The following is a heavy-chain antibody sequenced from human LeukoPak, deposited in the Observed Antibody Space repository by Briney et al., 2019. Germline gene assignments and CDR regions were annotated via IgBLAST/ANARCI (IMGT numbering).Heavy chain of an antibody. CDR2: INHSGST. Sequence: SETLSLTCAVYGGSFSGYYWSWIRQPPGKGLEWIGEINHSGSTNYNPSLKSRVTISVDTSKNQFSLKLSSVTAADTAVYYCARQPHGSGSYYSYYYMDVWGKGTTVTISS. CDR3: ARQPHGSGSYYSYYYMDV. CDR1: GGSFSGYY. J-gene: IGHJ6*03. D-gene: IGHD3-10*01. V-gene: IGHV4-34*01.